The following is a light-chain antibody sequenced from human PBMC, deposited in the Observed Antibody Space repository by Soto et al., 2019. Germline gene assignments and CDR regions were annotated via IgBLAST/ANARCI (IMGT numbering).Light chain of an antibody. CDR1: SSNIGNNF. V-gene: IGLV1-44*01. J-gene: IGLJ1*01. Sequence: QSALTQPSSASGSPGQRVTISCSGSSSNIGNNFVKWYQQFPGTAPKLLIYSNNQRPSGVPDRFSGSKSGNTASLNVSGLQAEDEADYYCCSYAENTDYVFGTGTKVTVL. CDR2: SNN. CDR3: CSYAENTDYV.